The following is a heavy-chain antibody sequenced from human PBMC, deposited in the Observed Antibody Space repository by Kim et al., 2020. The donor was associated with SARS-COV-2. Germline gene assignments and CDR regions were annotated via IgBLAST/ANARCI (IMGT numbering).Heavy chain of an antibody. CDR1: GFTFSNYA. J-gene: IGHJ4*02. CDR2: ISYDGSNQ. Sequence: GGSLRLSCAASGFTFSNYAMHWVRQAPGKGLEWVAVISYDGSNQWYADSVKGRFTISRDNYNTLYLEMNRLRADVTAIYYCARDAITAYFDYWGQGTLVTVSS. CDR3: ARDAITAYFDY. V-gene: IGHV3-30-3*01. D-gene: IGHD1-20*01.